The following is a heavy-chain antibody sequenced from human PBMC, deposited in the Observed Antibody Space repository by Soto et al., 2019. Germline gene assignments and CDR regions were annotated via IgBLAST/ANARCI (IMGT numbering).Heavy chain of an antibody. CDR3: ASLSNSPPYGGYYHAFDI. Sequence: SVKVSCKASGGTFSSYAISWVRQAPGQGLEWMGGIIPIFGTANYAQKFQGRVTITADKSTSTAYMELSSLRSEDTAVYYCASLSNSPPYGGYYHAFDIWGQGTMVTVSS. CDR2: IIPIFGTA. D-gene: IGHD4-17*01. CDR1: GGTFSSYA. J-gene: IGHJ3*02. V-gene: IGHV1-69*06.